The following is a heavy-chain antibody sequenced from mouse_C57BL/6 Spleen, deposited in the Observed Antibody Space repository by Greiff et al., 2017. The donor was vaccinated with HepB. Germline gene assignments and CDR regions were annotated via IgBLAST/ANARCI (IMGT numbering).Heavy chain of an antibody. Sequence: QVQLQQSGAELVKPGASVKLSCKASGYTFTSYWMQWVKQRPGQGLEWIGEIDPSDSYTNYNQKFKGKATLTVDTSSSTAYMQLSSLTSEDSAVYYCARRGYYGSSYVNWFAYWGQGTLVTVSA. CDR1: GYTFTSYW. D-gene: IGHD1-1*01. CDR2: IDPSDSYT. J-gene: IGHJ3*01. CDR3: ARRGYYGSSYVNWFAY. V-gene: IGHV1-50*01.